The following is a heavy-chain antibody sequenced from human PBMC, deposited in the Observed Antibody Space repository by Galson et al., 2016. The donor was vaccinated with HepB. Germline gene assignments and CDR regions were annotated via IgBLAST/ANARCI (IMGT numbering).Heavy chain of an antibody. Sequence: SLRLSCAASGFIFNKYAIHWIRQAPGKGLEWVAVISDDGNSKLYADSVKGRFTLIRDNSMNTVYLQMNSLRAEDTAVYYCARFSGYYPKGLDYWGQGNLVTVSS. CDR3: ARFSGYYPKGLDY. CDR2: ISDDGNSK. D-gene: IGHD3-22*01. V-gene: IGHV3-30-3*01. J-gene: IGHJ4*02. CDR1: GFIFNKYA.